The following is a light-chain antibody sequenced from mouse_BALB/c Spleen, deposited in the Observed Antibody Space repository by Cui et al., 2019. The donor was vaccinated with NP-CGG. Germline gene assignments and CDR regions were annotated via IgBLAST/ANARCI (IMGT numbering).Light chain of an antibody. Sequence: QAVVTQESALTTSPGETVTLTCRSNTGAVTTSNYANWVQEKPDHLFTGLIGGTNNRVPGVPARFSGSLIGDKAALTITGAQTEDEAIYFCALWHSNHWVFGGGTKLTVL. CDR2: GTN. CDR1: TGAVTTSNY. CDR3: ALWHSNHWV. J-gene: IGLJ1*01. V-gene: IGLV1*01.